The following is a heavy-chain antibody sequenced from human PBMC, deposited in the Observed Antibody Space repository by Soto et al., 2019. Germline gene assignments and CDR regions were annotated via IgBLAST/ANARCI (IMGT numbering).Heavy chain of an antibody. CDR2: IYYSGST. CDR3: ARAAPAAAGFDP. D-gene: IGHD2-2*01. CDR1: GGSISSYY. Sequence: SETLSLPCTVSGGSISSYYWSWIRQPPGKGLEWIGYIYYSGSTNYNPSLKSRVTISVDTSKNQFSLKLSSVTAADTAVYYCARAAPAAAGFDPWGQGTLVTVSS. J-gene: IGHJ5*02. V-gene: IGHV4-59*01.